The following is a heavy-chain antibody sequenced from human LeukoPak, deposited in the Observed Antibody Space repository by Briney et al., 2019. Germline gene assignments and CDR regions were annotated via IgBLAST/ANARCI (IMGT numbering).Heavy chain of an antibody. V-gene: IGHV4-39*01. CDR1: GGSISTTSYY. D-gene: IGHD6-13*01. Sequence: PSETLSLTCTVPGGSISTTSYYWGWIRQPPGKGLEWIGSIYYSGSTYYNPSLKSRVTISVDTSKNQFSLKLSSVTAADTAVYYCARHGPGYSSSWWVWFDPWGQGTLVTVSS. CDR3: ARHGPGYSSSWWVWFDP. J-gene: IGHJ5*02. CDR2: IYYSGST.